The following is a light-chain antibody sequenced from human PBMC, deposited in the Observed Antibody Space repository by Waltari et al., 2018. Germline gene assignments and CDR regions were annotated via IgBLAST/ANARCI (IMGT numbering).Light chain of an antibody. CDR3: LLSYRGAWV. V-gene: IGLV7-46*01. CDR1: TGAVNLGHY. CDR2: DTD. J-gene: IGLJ3*02. Sequence: QAVVTQAPSLTVSPGGTVTLTCDSNTGAVNLGHYFYGFQQKPGQAPRTLIYDTDHKHSWAPARFSGSLLGGKAALTLSGAQPEDEAEYYCLLSYRGAWVFGGGTRLTVL.